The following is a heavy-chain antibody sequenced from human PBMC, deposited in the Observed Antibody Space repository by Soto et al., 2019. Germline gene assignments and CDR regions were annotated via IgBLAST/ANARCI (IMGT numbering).Heavy chain of an antibody. V-gene: IGHV3-7*01. J-gene: IGHJ4*02. CDR3: ARVAPYSSSSKYYDSSGYYSYYFDY. CDR2: IKQDGSEK. D-gene: IGHD3-22*01. Sequence: GGSLRLSCAASGFTFSSYWMSWVRQAPGKGLEWVANIKQDGSEKYYVDSVKGRFTISRDNAKNSLYLQMNSLRAEDTAVYYCARVAPYSSSSKYYDSSGYYSYYFDYWGQGTLVTVSS. CDR1: GFTFSSYW.